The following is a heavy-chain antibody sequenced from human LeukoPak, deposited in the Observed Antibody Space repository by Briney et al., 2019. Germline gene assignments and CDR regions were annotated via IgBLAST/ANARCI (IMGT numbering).Heavy chain of an antibody. J-gene: IGHJ5*02. CDR2: INSDGSNT. CDR1: GFTFSSYW. Sequence: GGSLRLSCAASGFTFSSYWMHWVRHAPGKGLVWVSRINSDGSNTNYADSVKGRFTISRDNAKNTLYLQMNSLRAEDTAVYYCVRDLGSITIFGVVKGWFDPWGQGTLVTVSS. V-gene: IGHV3-74*01. D-gene: IGHD3-3*01. CDR3: VRDLGSITIFGVVKGWFDP.